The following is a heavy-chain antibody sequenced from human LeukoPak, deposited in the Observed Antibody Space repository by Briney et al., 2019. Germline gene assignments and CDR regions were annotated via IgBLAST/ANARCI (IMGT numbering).Heavy chain of an antibody. J-gene: IGHJ4*02. CDR3: AKATGLAVAGFYYFDY. Sequence: GGTLRLSCAASGFTFSSYGMNWVRQAPGKGLEWVSYISSSSSTIYYADSVKGRFAISRDNAKNSLYLQMDSLRAEDMALYYCAKATGLAVAGFYYFDYWGQGTLVTVSS. V-gene: IGHV3-48*04. CDR2: ISSSSSTI. CDR1: GFTFSSYG. D-gene: IGHD6-19*01.